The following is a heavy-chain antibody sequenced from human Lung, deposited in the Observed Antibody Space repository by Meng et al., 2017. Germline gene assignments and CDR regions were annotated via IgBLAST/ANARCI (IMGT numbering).Heavy chain of an antibody. CDR2: IYHSGGT. Sequence: HLTSPGTALVTPSGTLSLTCGFSGCSISSSNWWSWVRQPPGKGLEWIGEIYHSGGTKYNPSLKSRVTISVDKSKNQFSLKLSSVTAADTAVYYCARGLGEAVVPRTMFDYWGQGTLVTVSS. V-gene: IGHV4-4*02. J-gene: IGHJ4*02. CDR1: GCSISSSNW. CDR3: ARGLGEAVVPRTMFDY. D-gene: IGHD2-2*01.